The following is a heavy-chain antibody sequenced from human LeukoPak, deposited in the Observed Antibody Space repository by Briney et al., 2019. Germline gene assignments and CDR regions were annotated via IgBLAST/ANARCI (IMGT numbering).Heavy chain of an antibody. CDR3: AKGLNDYADGFDS. J-gene: IGHJ4*02. D-gene: IGHD4-17*01. CDR2: IRWNNGMI. CDR1: GFTFHDYA. Sequence: GGSLRPSCAASGFTFHDYAMHWVRQAPGKGLEWVAGIRWNNGMIGYADSVKGRFTISRDNAKNSLYLQMNSLRVEDMALYYCAKGLNDYADGFDSWGQGTLVTVSS. V-gene: IGHV3-9*03.